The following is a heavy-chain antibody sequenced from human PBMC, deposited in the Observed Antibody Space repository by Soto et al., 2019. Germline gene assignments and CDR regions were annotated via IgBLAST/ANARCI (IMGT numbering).Heavy chain of an antibody. V-gene: IGHV3-33*01. CDR2: IWYDGSNK. J-gene: IGHJ4*02. CDR3: AREENYYDSSGYYRAFDY. D-gene: IGHD3-22*01. CDR1: GFTFSSYG. Sequence: GGSLRLSCAASGFTFSSYGMHWVRQAPGKGLEWVAVIWYDGSNKYYADSVKGRFTISRDNSKNTLYLQMNSLRAEDTAVYYCAREENYYDSSGYYRAFDYWGQGTLVTVSS.